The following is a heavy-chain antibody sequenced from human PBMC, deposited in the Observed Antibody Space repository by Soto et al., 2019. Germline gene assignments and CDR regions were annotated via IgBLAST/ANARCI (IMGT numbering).Heavy chain of an antibody. CDR1: GFTFSSYS. Sequence: EVQLVESGGGLVQPGGPLRLSCAASGFTFSSYSMNWVRQAPGKGLEWVSYISSSSSTIYYADSVKGRFTISRDNAKNSLYLQMNSLRDEDTAVYYCARAGSGGGLYYYYGMDVWGQGTTVTVSS. V-gene: IGHV3-48*02. J-gene: IGHJ6*02. CDR2: ISSSSSTI. D-gene: IGHD2-15*01. CDR3: ARAGSGGGLYYYYGMDV.